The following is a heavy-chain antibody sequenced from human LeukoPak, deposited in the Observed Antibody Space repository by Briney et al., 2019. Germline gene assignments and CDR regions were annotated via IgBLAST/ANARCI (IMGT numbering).Heavy chain of an antibody. V-gene: IGHV3-9*01. CDR1: GFTFDDYA. D-gene: IGHD6-19*01. J-gene: IGHJ4*02. CDR3: AKRYSSGWPFDY. Sequence: GGSLRLSCAASGFTFDDYAMHWVRQAPGKGLEWVSGISWNSGSIGYADSVKGRFTISRDNSKNTLYLQMNSLRAEDTAVYYCAKRYSSGWPFDYWGQGTLVTVSS. CDR2: ISWNSGSI.